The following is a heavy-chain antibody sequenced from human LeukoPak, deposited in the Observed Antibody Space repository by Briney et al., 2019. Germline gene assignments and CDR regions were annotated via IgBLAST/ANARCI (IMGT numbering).Heavy chain of an antibody. Sequence: GGSLRLSCAASGFTFSSYGMHWVRQAPGKGLEWVAVIWYDGGNKYYADSVKGRYTISRDNAENTLFLQMDSLRVEDTAIYYCARLLGDATIYDLWGQGTLVTASS. V-gene: IGHV3-33*01. CDR2: IWYDGGNK. CDR1: GFTFSSYG. D-gene: IGHD3-16*01. J-gene: IGHJ5*02. CDR3: ARLLGDATIYDL.